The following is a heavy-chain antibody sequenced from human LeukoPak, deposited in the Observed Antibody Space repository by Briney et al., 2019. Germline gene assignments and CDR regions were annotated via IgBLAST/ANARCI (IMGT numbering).Heavy chain of an antibody. J-gene: IGHJ3*02. CDR1: GGSISSSSYY. V-gene: IGHV4-39*07. CDR3: AGASALYSAASGATFDI. Sequence: SETLSLTCTVSGGSISSSSYYWGWIRQPPGKGLEWIGSIYYSGSTYYNPSLKSRVTMSLDPSKNQFSMKLSSVTAADTAVYFCAGASALYSAASGATFDIWGQGTVVTVSS. D-gene: IGHD1-26*01. CDR2: IYYSGST.